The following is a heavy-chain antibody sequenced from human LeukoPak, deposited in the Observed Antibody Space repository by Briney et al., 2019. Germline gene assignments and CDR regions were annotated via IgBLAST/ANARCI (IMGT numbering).Heavy chain of an antibody. CDR2: IYYSGST. CDR1: GGSISSHY. D-gene: IGHD3-10*01. V-gene: IGHV4-59*11. CDR3: AGSITMVRVPALDY. J-gene: IGHJ4*02. Sequence: SETLSLTCTVSGGSISSHYWSWIRQPPGKGLEWIGYIYYSGSTNYNPSLKSRVTISVDTSKNQFSLKLSSVTAADTAVYYCAGSITMVRVPALDYGGQGTLVTVSS.